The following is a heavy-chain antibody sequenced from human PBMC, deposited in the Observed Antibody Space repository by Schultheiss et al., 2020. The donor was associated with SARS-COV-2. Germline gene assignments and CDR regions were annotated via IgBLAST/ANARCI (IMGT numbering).Heavy chain of an antibody. CDR1: GFTFSTYA. Sequence: GGSLRLSCAASGFTFSTYAMSWVRQAPGKGLEWVSYISSSGSTIYYADSVKGRFTISRDNAKNSLYLQMNSLRAEDTAVYYCASRQGCSSTSCYFDYWGQGTLVTVSS. CDR2: ISSSGSTI. D-gene: IGHD2-2*01. V-gene: IGHV3-11*01. J-gene: IGHJ4*02. CDR3: ASRQGCSSTSCYFDY.